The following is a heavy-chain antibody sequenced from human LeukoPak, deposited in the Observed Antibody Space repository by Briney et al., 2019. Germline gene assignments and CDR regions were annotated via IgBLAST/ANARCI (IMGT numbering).Heavy chain of an antibody. D-gene: IGHD3-22*01. CDR1: GYTFTNYY. J-gene: IGHJ3*02. CDR3: AREYYDGSGLKYAFDI. CDR2: IDPSSGGT. Sequence: ASVKVSCKTSGYTFTNYYMHWVRQAPGQGREWMGWIDPSSGGTKYQQRFQGRVTVTRDTSSSTAYMELSRLRFDATAVYFCAREYYDGSGLKYAFDIWGQGTMVTVSS. V-gene: IGHV1-2*02.